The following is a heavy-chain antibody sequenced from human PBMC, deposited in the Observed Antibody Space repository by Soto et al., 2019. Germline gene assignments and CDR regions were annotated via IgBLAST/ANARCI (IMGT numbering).Heavy chain of an antibody. J-gene: IGHJ4*02. D-gene: IGHD2-15*01. V-gene: IGHV3-23*01. CDR1: GFTFSSYA. Sequence: PGGSLRLSCAASGFTFSSYAMSWVRQAPGKGLEWVSAISGSGGSTYYADSVKGRFTISRDNSKNTLYLQMNSLRVEDTAVYYCAKDRKGSYCSGGTCYSFDDWGQGTLVTVFS. CDR3: AKDRKGSYCSGGTCYSFDD. CDR2: ISGSGGST.